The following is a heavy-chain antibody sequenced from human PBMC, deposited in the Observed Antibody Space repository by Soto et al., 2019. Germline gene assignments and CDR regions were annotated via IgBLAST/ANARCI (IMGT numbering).Heavy chain of an antibody. D-gene: IGHD2-8*02. J-gene: IGHJ5*02. CDR1: GFTFSSYW. V-gene: IGHV3-74*01. Sequence: EAQLMQSGGGLVQPGGSLRLSCAASGFTFSSYWMHWVRQAPGKGLVWVSRIHSDGSRTNYADSVKGRLSISRDNDKNTLYLQLNSLPVEDTAIYYCARVDDTGGKSWFDPWGQGILVTVSS. CDR3: ARVDDTGGKSWFDP. CDR2: IHSDGSRT.